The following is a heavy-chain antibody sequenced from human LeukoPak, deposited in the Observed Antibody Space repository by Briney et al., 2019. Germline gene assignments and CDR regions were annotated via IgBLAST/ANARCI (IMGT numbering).Heavy chain of an antibody. Sequence: PSETLSLTCTVSGGSISSSSYSWGWIRQPPGKGLEWIGSIYYSGSTYYNPSLKSRVTISVDTSKNQFSLKLSSVTAADTAVYYCARHVDSSGWANYWGQGTLVTVSS. V-gene: IGHV4-39*01. CDR3: ARHVDSSGWANY. D-gene: IGHD6-19*01. CDR2: IYYSGST. CDR1: GGSISSSSYS. J-gene: IGHJ4*02.